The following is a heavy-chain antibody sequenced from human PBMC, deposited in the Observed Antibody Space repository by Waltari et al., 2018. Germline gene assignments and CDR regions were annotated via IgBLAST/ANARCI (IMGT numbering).Heavy chain of an antibody. CDR1: GFTFSSCW. D-gene: IGHD3-22*01. V-gene: IGHV3-7*04. J-gene: IGHJ4*02. CDR3: ARITYYYDSSGYYYFFDY. Sequence: EVQLVASGGGLVQPGGSLRLSCAASGFTFSSCWMSWFRKAPRTGLEWVANIKQDGSEKYYVDSVKGRFTISRDNAKNSLYLQMNSLRAEDTAVYYCARITYYYDSSGYYYFFDYWGQGTLVTVSS. CDR2: IKQDGSEK.